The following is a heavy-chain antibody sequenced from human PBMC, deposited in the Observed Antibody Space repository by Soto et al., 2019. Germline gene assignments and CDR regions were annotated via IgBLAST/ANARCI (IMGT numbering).Heavy chain of an antibody. V-gene: IGHV4-59*08. CDR2: IYYSGST. CDR3: ARQDYDFWSGYYGRGYYFDY. D-gene: IGHD3-3*01. CDR1: GGSISSYY. J-gene: IGHJ4*02. Sequence: SETLSLTYTVSGGSISSYYWSWIRQPPGKGLEWIGYIYYSGSTNYNPSLKSRVTISVDTSKNQFSLKLSSVTAADTAVYYCARQDYDFWSGYYGRGYYFDYWGQGTLVTVSS.